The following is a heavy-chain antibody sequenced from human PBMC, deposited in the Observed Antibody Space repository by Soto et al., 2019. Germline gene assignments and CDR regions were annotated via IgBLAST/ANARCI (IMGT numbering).Heavy chain of an antibody. CDR2: IYYSGST. V-gene: IGHV4-39*01. D-gene: IGHD3-10*01. J-gene: IGHJ4*02. CDR3: ARHLGYYGSGSTFIDY. CDR1: GGSISSSSYY. Sequence: QLQLQESGPGLVKPSETLSLTCTVSGGSISSSSYYWGWIRQPPGKGLEWIGSIYYSGSTYYNPSLKSRVTISVDTSKNQFSLKLSSVTAADTAVYYCARHLGYYGSGSTFIDYWGQGTLVTVSS.